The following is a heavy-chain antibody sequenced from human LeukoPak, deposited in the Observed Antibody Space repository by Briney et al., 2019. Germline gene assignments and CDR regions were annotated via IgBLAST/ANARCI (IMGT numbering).Heavy chain of an antibody. J-gene: IGHJ5*02. CDR2: IYYSGSS. CDR3: ARQGEQLVNWFDP. D-gene: IGHD6-13*01. Sequence: SETLSLTSTVSSVSISNNYWSWIRQPPGKGLEWSGYIYYSGSSEYNPAHKSRVTISVDTSKNQFSLNLSSVTAGDTAVYYCARQGEQLVNWFDPWGQGTLVTVSS. V-gene: IGHV4-59*08. CDR1: SVSISNNY.